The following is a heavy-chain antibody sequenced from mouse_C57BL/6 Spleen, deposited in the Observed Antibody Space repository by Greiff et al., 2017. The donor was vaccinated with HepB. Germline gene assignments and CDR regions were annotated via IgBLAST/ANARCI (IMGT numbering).Heavy chain of an antibody. J-gene: IGHJ4*01. Sequence: VKLQQPGAELVKPGASVKLSCKASGYTFTSYWMHWVKQRPGQGLEWIGMIHPNSGSTNYNEKFKSKATLTVDKSSSTAYMQLSSLTSEDSAVYYCARRYDYSYAMDYWGQGTSVTVSS. V-gene: IGHV1-64*01. CDR2: IHPNSGST. CDR3: ARRYDYSYAMDY. CDR1: GYTFTSYW. D-gene: IGHD2-4*01.